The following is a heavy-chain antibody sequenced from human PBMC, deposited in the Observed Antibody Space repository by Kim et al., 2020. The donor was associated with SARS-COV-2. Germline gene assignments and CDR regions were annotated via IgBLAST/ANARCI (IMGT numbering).Heavy chain of an antibody. CDR3: ARGFMEYQLLPGQH. Sequence: ASVKVSCETSGYAFISYAIHWVRQAPGQRLEWMGWIHAVNGNTRYSEKFQGRVTITRDTSASTAYMELSGLRSEDTAIYYCARGFMEYQLLPGQHWGQGTQVTVSS. D-gene: IGHD2-2*01. V-gene: IGHV1-3*01. J-gene: IGHJ1*01. CDR1: GYAFISYA. CDR2: IHAVNGNT.